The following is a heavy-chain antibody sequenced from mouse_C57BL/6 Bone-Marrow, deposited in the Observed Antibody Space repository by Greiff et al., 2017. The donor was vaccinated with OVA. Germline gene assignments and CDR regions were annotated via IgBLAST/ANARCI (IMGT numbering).Heavy chain of an antibody. Sequence: EVQLQQSGPVLARPGASVKMSCKTSGYTFTSYWMHWVNQRPGQGLEWIGAIFPGNSDTSYNQKFKGKAKLTAVTSASTAYMERSSLTNEDSAVYYCTRETGPWFAYWGQGTLVTVSA. J-gene: IGHJ3*01. CDR3: TRETGPWFAY. CDR2: IFPGNSDT. D-gene: IGHD4-1*01. CDR1: GYTFTSYW. V-gene: IGHV1-5*01.